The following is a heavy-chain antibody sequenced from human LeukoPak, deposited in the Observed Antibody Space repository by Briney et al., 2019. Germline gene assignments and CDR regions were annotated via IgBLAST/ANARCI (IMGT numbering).Heavy chain of an antibody. V-gene: IGHV3-64D*09. J-gene: IGHJ4*02. D-gene: IGHD2-15*01. CDR3: VKDKYPVVVAATLDY. Sequence: GGSLRLSCAASGFTFSSYWMHWVRQAPGKGLEYVSDISSNGGITYYADSVKGRFTVSRDNSKNMLYLQMNSLRAEDTAVYYCVKDKYPVVVAATLDYWGQGILVTVSS. CDR2: ISSNGGIT. CDR1: GFTFSSYW.